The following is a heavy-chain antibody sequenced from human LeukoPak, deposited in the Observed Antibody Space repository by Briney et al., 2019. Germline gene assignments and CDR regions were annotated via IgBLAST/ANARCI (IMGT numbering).Heavy chain of an antibody. Sequence: GRSLRLSCAASGFTFDDYAMHWVRQAPGKGLEWVSGISWNSGSIGYADSVKGRFTISRDNAKNSLYLQMNSLRAEDTALYYCVAEVDYWGQGTLVTVSS. V-gene: IGHV3-9*01. CDR1: GFTFDDYA. J-gene: IGHJ4*02. CDR2: ISWNSGSI. CDR3: VAEVDY. D-gene: IGHD2-15*01.